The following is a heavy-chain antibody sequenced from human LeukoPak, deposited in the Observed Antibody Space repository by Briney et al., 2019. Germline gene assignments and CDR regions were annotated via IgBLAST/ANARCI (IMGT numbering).Heavy chain of an antibody. CDR3: ARGTLYDSSGYYPGAFDY. D-gene: IGHD3-22*01. CDR2: IYSGGST. Sequence: GGSLRLSCAASGFTVSSNYMSWVRQAPGKGLEWVSVIYSGGSTYYADSVKGRFTISRDKSKNTLYLQMNSLRAEDTAVYYCARGTLYDSSGYYPGAFDYWGQGTLVTVSS. J-gene: IGHJ4*02. V-gene: IGHV3-53*01. CDR1: GFTVSSNY.